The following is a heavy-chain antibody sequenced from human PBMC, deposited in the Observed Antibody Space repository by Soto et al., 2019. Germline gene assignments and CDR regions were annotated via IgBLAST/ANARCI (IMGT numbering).Heavy chain of an antibody. CDR3: THSLSDSVLGTDRFDP. Sequence: QITLKESGPTLVKPTQTLTLTCTFSGFSLSTSGVGVGWIRQPPGKALEWLALIYWDDDKRYSPSLKNGPITTTAAATNPVVSTTPKMAPVDTTTYYCTHSLSDSVLGTDRFDPWGQGTLVPVSS. CDR1: GFSLSTSGVG. D-gene: IGHD3-16*01. J-gene: IGHJ5*02. V-gene: IGHV2-5*02. CDR2: IYWDDDK.